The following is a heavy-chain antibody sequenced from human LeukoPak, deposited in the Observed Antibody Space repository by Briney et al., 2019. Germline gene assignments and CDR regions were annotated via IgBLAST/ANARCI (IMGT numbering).Heavy chain of an antibody. J-gene: IGHJ4*02. CDR2: INPNSGGT. V-gene: IGHV1-2*02. D-gene: IGHD6-13*01. Sequence: GASVKVSCKASGYTFTGYYMHRVRQAPGQGLEWMGWINPNSGGTNYAQKFQGRVTMTRDTSISTAYMELSRLRSDDTAVYYCARHRGIAAAGLIDYWGQGTLVTVSS. CDR1: GYTFTGYY. CDR3: ARHRGIAAAGLIDY.